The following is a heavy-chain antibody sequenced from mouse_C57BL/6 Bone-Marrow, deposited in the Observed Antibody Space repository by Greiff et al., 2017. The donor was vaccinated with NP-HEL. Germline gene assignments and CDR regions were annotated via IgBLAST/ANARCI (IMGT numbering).Heavy chain of an antibody. V-gene: IGHV5-12*01. Sequence: EVMLVESGGGLVQPGGSLKLSCAASGFTFSDYYMYWVRQTPEKRLEWVAYISNGGGSTYYPDTVKGRFTISRDNAKNTLYLQMSRLKSEDTAMYYCARGGYYGDPFAYWGQGTLVTVSA. CDR3: ARGGYYGDPFAY. CDR1: GFTFSDYY. CDR2: ISNGGGST. J-gene: IGHJ3*01. D-gene: IGHD1-1*01.